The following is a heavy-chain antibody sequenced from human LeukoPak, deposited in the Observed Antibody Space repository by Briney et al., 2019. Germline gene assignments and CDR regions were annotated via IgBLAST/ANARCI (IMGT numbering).Heavy chain of an antibody. D-gene: IGHD6-13*01. CDR3: ARRYSSSWYGGQNWFDP. CDR2: INHSGST. CDR1: GGSFSGYY. J-gene: IGHJ5*02. V-gene: IGHV4-34*01. Sequence: SETLSLTCAVYGGSFSGYYWSWIRQPPGKGLEWIGEINHSGSTNYNPSLKSRVTISVDTSENQFSLKLSSVTAADTAVYYCARRYSSSWYGGQNWFDPWGQGTLVTVSS.